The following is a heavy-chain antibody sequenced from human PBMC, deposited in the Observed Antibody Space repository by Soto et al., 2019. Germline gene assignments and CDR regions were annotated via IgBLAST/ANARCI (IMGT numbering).Heavy chain of an antibody. Sequence: EVQLVESGGGLVQPGGSLRLSCAASGFTFRNYNMNWVRQAPGKGLEWLSYISGASGTIYYADSMQGRFTISRDNAKNAWDLQMNSMRAEDTAMCYGARDCGYCYGMDVWGLGTTVTVSS. CDR3: ARDCGYCYGMDV. CDR1: GFTFRNYN. V-gene: IGHV3-48*01. J-gene: IGHJ6*02. D-gene: IGHD2-15*01. CDR2: ISGASGTI.